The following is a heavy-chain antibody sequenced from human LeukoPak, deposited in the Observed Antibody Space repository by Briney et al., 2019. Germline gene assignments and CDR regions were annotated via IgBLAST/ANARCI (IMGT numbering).Heavy chain of an antibody. J-gene: IGHJ4*02. CDR2: IIPIFGTA. CDR3: ARGYCSSTSCYTFFDY. CDR1: GGTFSSYA. D-gene: IGHD2-2*02. V-gene: IGHV1-69*01. Sequence: SVKVSCKASGGTFSSYAISWVRQAPGQGLEWMGGIIPIFGTANYAQKFQGRVAITADESTSTAYMELSSLRSEDTAVYYCARGYCSSTSCYTFFDYWGQGTLVTVSS.